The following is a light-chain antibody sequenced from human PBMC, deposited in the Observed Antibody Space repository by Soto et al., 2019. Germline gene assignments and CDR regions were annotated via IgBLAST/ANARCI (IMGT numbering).Light chain of an antibody. Sequence: IVMTQSPATLSVSPGESVTLSCRASEIFSSNLAWYQQRPGQAPRLLIYGVSTRDTGVPARFSGSASGTEFTLTISSLQSEDFAVYFCQQYNDWPRTFGQGTRLEIK. CDR2: GVS. V-gene: IGKV3-15*01. CDR3: QQYNDWPRT. CDR1: EIFSSN. J-gene: IGKJ5*01.